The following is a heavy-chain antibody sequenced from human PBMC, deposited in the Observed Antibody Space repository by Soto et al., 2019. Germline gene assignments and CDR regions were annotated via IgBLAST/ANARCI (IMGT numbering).Heavy chain of an antibody. CDR3: ARDYCSGGSCYDAFDI. Sequence: SETLSLTCTVSGGSISSYYWSWIRQPPGKGLEWIGYIYYSGSTNYNPSLKSRVTISVDTSKNQFSLKLSSVTAADTAVYYCARDYCSGGSCYDAFDIWGQGTMVT. J-gene: IGHJ3*02. D-gene: IGHD2-15*01. CDR1: GGSISSYY. CDR2: IYYSGST. V-gene: IGHV4-59*01.